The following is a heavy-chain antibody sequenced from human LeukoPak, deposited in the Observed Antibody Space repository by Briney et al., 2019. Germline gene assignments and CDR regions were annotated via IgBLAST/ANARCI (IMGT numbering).Heavy chain of an antibody. CDR2: ISGSADNT. V-gene: IGHV3-23*01. D-gene: IGHD6-19*01. CDR1: GFIFDNYG. Sequence: GGSLRLSCVASGFIFDNYGLSWVRQAPGKGLEWVSGISGSADNTYYADSVKGRFTISRDISKNTVYLQMNNLRVDDTAVYYCARTPSIAVAGYFDYWGQGTLVTVSS. J-gene: IGHJ4*02. CDR3: ARTPSIAVAGYFDY.